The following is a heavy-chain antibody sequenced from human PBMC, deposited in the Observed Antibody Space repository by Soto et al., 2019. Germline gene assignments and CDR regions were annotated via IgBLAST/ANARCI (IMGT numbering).Heavy chain of an antibody. CDR1: GFTVSSNY. CDR2: IYSGGST. J-gene: IGHJ4*02. D-gene: IGHD3-22*01. Sequence: GGSLRLSCAASGFTVSSNYMSWVRQAPGKGLEWVSVIYSGGSTYYADSVKGRFTISRDNSKNTLYLQMNSLRAEDTAVYYCAGRYYDSSGYYNWGQGTLVTVSS. CDR3: AGRYYDSSGYYN. V-gene: IGHV3-66*01.